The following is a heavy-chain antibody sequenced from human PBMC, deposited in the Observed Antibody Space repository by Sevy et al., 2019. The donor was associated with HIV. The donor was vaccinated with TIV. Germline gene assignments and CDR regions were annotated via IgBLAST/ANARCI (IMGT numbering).Heavy chain of an antibody. Sequence: GGSLRLSCAASGFTFSDYYMSWIRQAPGKGLEWVSYISSSGSTIYYADSVKGRFTISRDNAKNSLYLQMNSLRAEDTAVYYCARCITIFGVVIYYYYYGMDVCGQGTTVTVSS. V-gene: IGHV3-11*01. D-gene: IGHD3-3*01. J-gene: IGHJ6*02. CDR2: ISSSGSTI. CDR3: ARCITIFGVVIYYYYYGMDV. CDR1: GFTFSDYY.